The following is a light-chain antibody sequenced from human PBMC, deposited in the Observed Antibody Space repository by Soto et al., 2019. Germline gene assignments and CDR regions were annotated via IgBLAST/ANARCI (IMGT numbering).Light chain of an antibody. Sequence: DIQMTQSPSSLSASVGDRVTITCRASQSISSFLTWYQQKAGKAPKLLIYAASSLQSGVPSRFSGSGSGTDFTLTISSLQPEDFASYYCQQSFSTPPTFGQGTKV. V-gene: IGKV1-39*01. CDR2: AAS. J-gene: IGKJ1*01. CDR3: QQSFSTPPT. CDR1: QSISSF.